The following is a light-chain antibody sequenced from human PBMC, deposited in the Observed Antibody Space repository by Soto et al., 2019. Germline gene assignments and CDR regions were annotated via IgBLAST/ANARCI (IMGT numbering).Light chain of an antibody. CDR3: QHFNNWPPELT. Sequence: EVAMTQSPATLSGSPGERATLSCRASQSISKNLAWYQQKPGQAPRLLIFGASTRATGVPARFSGSGSGTEFILTISSLQSEDFATYYCQHFNNWPPELTFGGGTKVEIK. V-gene: IGKV3-15*01. CDR2: GAS. CDR1: QSISKN. J-gene: IGKJ4*01.